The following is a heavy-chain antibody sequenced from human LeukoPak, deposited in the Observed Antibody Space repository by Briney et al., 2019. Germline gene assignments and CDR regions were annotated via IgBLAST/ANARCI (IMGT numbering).Heavy chain of an antibody. J-gene: IGHJ4*02. V-gene: IGHV3-30*18. CDR1: GFTFSSYG. CDR2: ISYDGSNK. CDR3: AKAEPPGIAAAGHFDY. Sequence: GGSLRLSCAASGFTFSSYGMRWVRQAPGEGLEWVAVISYDGSNKYYADSVKGRFTISRDNSKNTLYLQMNSLRAEDTAVYYCAKAEPPGIAAAGHFDYWGQGTLVTVSS. D-gene: IGHD6-13*01.